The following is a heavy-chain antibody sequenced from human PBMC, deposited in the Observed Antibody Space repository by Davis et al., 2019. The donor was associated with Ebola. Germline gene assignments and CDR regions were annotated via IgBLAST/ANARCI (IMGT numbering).Heavy chain of an antibody. V-gene: IGHV4-39*01. D-gene: IGHD5/OR15-5a*01. CDR1: GASIRMSGFF. CDR3: VRHPIGVDVYYFYGMDV. Sequence: SETLSLTCTVSGASIRMSGFFWGWVRQSPGKGLEYIGIFYHSGSTYYNPSLRSRITISVDTSNNQFSLRLNSVTAADTAVYYCVRHPIGVDVYYFYGMDVWGQGTAVTVSS. J-gene: IGHJ6*02. CDR2: FYHSGST.